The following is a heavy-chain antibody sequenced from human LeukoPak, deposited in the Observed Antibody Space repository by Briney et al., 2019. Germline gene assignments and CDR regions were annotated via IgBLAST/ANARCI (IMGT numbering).Heavy chain of an antibody. CDR3: ARAGRIPDFDY. J-gene: IGHJ4*02. D-gene: IGHD1-14*01. CDR1: GGSITTSDNY. CDR2: IHNSGST. V-gene: IGHV4-39*07. Sequence: SETLSLTCIVSGGSITTSDNYWGWIRQPPGKGLEWIGAIHNSGSTYYNPSLKSRVTMSIDRSTNRFSLKLSSVTAADTAVYYCARAGRIPDFDYWGQGTLVTVSS.